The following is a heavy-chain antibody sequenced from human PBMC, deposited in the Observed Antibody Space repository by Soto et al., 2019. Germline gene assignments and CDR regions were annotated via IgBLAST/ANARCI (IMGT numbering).Heavy chain of an antibody. J-gene: IGHJ6*02. V-gene: IGHV1-18*04. D-gene: IGHD5-18*01. CDR1: GYTFTSYG. CDR2: ISAYNGNT. Sequence: QVQLVQSGAEVKKPGASVKVSCKASGYTFTSYGISWVRQAPGQGLEWMGWISAYNGNTNYAQKLQGRVTMTTDTATRTAYMELRSLRSDDTAVYYCASNTRVSYGPYYYYGMDVWGQGTTVTVSS. CDR3: ASNTRVSYGPYYYYGMDV.